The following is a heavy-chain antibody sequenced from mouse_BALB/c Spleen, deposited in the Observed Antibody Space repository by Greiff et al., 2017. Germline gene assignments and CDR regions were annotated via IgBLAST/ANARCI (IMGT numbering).Heavy chain of an antibody. J-gene: IGHJ3*01. V-gene: IGHV2-9*02. CDR2: IWAGGST. CDR3: ARDGNYDAWFAY. D-gene: IGHD2-1*01. CDR1: GFSLTSYG. Sequence: VKLMESGPGLVAPSQSLSITCTVSGFSLTSYGVHWVRQPPGKGLEWLGVIWAGGSTNYNSALMSRLSISKDNSKSQVFLKMNSLQTDDTAMYYCARDGNYDAWFAYWGQGTLVTVSA.